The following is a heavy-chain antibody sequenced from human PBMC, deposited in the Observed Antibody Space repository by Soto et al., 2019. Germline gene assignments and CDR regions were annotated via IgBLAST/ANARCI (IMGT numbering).Heavy chain of an antibody. CDR2: IYYSGST. V-gene: IGHV4-39*07. J-gene: IGHJ3*02. CDR1: GGSISSSSYY. CDR3: ARLSYWDAFDI. Sequence: PSETLSLTCTVSGGSISSSSYYWGWIRQPPGKGLEWIGSIYYSGSTYYNPSLKSRVTISVDTSKNQFSLKLSSVTAADTAVYYCARLSYWDAFDIWGQGTMVTVSS. D-gene: IGHD1-26*01.